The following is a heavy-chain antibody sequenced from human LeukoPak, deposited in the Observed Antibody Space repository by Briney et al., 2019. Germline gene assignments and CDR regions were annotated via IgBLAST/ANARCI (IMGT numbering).Heavy chain of an antibody. V-gene: IGHV3-23*01. CDR3: AKGSSTYSITSYWYFDL. CDR1: GFTFSSYA. J-gene: IGHJ2*01. CDR2: ISATGGST. D-gene: IGHD6-13*01. Sequence: GGSLRLSCAASGFTFSSYAMSWVRLAPGKGLEWVSSISATGGSTYYADSVKGRSTISRDNSKNTLYLQMNSLRAEDTAVYYCAKGSSTYSITSYWYFDLWGRGTLVTVSS.